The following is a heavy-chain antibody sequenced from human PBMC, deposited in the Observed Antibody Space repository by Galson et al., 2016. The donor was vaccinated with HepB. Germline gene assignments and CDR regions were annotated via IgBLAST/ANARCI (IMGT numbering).Heavy chain of an antibody. CDR2: IIPVLGIA. J-gene: IGHJ2*01. CDR1: GGTFSNYT. Sequence: SVKVSCKASGGTFSNYTISWVRQAPGQGLEWMGRIIPVLGIANYAQKFQGRVTISADKSTSTAYMELSSLRSEDSAAYYCARYVAPYSTSLNRYFDLWGRGTLVTVSS. V-gene: IGHV1-69*02. CDR3: ARYVAPYSTSLNRYFDL. D-gene: IGHD6-6*01.